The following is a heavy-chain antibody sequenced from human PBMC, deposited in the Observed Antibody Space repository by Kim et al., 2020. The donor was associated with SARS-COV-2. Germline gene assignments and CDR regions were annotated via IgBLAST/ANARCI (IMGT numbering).Heavy chain of an antibody. CDR2: IIPILGIA. CDR3: ARFEYSSSSVDY. D-gene: IGHD6-6*01. V-gene: IGHV1-69*04. CDR1: GGTFSSYA. J-gene: IGHJ4*02. Sequence: SVKVSCKASGGTFSSYAISWVRQAPGQGLEWMGRIIPILGIANYAQKFQGRVTITADKSTSTAYMELSSLRSEDTAVYYCARFEYSSSSVDYWGQGTLVTVSS.